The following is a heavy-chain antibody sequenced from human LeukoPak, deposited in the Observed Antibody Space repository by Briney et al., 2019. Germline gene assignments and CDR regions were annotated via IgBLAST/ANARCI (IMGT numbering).Heavy chain of an antibody. CDR2: IFPGDSET. CDR3: ARRGRSALDNNYFDY. V-gene: IGHV5-51*01. D-gene: IGHD5-18*01. J-gene: IGHJ4*02. CDR1: GYSFTNYW. Sequence: GESLKISCQSSGYSFTNYWIGWVRQMPGKGLEWMGIIFPGDSETRYSPSLQGQVTISADKSISTAYLQWSLKASDTAMYYCARRGRSALDNNYFDYWGQGTLVTVSS.